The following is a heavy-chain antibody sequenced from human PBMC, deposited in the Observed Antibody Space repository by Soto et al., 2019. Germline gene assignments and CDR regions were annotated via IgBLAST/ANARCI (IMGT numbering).Heavy chain of an antibody. V-gene: IGHV4-31*03. CDR1: GGSINYGEFY. J-gene: IGHJ5*02. D-gene: IGHD3-16*02. CDR2: IYSSGKT. CDR3: AIMRLHLGELSRNWFDP. Sequence: QVQLQESGPGLVKASQTLSLTCRLSGGSINYGEFYWNWIRQSPGKGLEWIGYIYSSGKTHYTPSLKSRVNSSLDTSINLLSLRMSSVTAADTAVYYCAIMRLHLGELSRNWFDPWGRGTLVTVSS.